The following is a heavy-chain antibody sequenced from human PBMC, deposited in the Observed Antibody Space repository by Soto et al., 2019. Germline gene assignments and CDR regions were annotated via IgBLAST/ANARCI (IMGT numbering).Heavy chain of an antibody. CDR2: ISTSNGNT. Sequence: QVQLVQSGAEVKKPGASVMVSCKASGYTFNHHGIAWVRQAPGQGLEWMGWISTSNGNTKYAQKFQDRVTMTTDTSTSSAYMEVRSLRSDDTAVYYCARATTMIVVAPDYWGQGTQVTVSS. CDR1: GYTFNHHG. D-gene: IGHD3-22*01. J-gene: IGHJ4*02. V-gene: IGHV1-18*01. CDR3: ARATTMIVVAPDY.